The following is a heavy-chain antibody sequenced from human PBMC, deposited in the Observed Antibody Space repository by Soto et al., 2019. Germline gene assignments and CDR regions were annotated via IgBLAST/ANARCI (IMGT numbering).Heavy chain of an antibody. CDR2: IRSKAYGEIP. J-gene: IGHJ4*01. D-gene: IGHD3-3*01. Sequence: PGGSLRLSGTVSGFAFRDYAVNWSRQAPGKGLEWVGFIRSKAYGEIPEYAASVKGRFTIFRDDSKAIAYLQMNSLKTEDTAVYYCGRRFLRGPDYLGQGTLVPLSS. V-gene: IGHV3-49*03. CDR1: GFAFRDYA. CDR3: GRRFLRGPDY.